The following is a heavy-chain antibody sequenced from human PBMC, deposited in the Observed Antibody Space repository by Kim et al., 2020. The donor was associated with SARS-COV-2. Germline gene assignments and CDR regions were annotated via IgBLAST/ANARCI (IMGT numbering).Heavy chain of an antibody. CDR3: AKERSGIVVVTATFDY. Sequence: LSLTCAASGFTFSSYGMHWVRQAPGKGLEWVAVISYDGSNKYYADSVKGRFTISRDNSKNTLYLQMNSLRAEDTAVYYCAKERSGIVVVTATFDYWGQGTLVTVSS. D-gene: IGHD2-21*02. J-gene: IGHJ4*02. CDR1: GFTFSSYG. V-gene: IGHV3-30*18. CDR2: ISYDGSNK.